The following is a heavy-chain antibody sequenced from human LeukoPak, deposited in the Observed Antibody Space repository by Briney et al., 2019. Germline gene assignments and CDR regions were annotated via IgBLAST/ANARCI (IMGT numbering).Heavy chain of an antibody. CDR2: ISYDRSNK. V-gene: IGHV3-30*04. CDR3: ARDPLYSSSWYLFDY. J-gene: IGHJ4*02. D-gene: IGHD6-13*01. CDR1: GFTFSSYA. Sequence: GGSLRLSCAASGFTFSSYAMHWVRQAPGKGLEWVAVISYDRSNKYYADSVKGRFTISRDNSKNTLYLQMNSLRAEDTAVYYCARDPLYSSSWYLFDYWGQGTLVTVSS.